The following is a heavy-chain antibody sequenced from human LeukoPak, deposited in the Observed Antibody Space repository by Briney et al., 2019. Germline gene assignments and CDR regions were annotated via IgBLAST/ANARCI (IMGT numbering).Heavy chain of an antibody. D-gene: IGHD3-9*01. Sequence: GGSLRLSCAASGFTFSSYWMSWVRQAPGKGLEWVANIKQDGSEKYYVDSVKGRFTISRDNAKNSLYLQMNSLRAEDTAVYYCARENIFDWLHHWFDPWGQGTLVTVSS. CDR1: GFTFSSYW. CDR3: ARENIFDWLHHWFDP. V-gene: IGHV3-7*01. CDR2: IKQDGSEK. J-gene: IGHJ5*02.